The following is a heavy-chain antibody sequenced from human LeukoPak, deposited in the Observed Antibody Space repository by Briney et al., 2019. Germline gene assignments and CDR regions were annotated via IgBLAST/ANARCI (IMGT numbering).Heavy chain of an antibody. J-gene: IGHJ4*02. V-gene: IGHV1-18*04. Sequence: GASVKVSCKASGYTFTSYGISWVRQAPGQGLEWMGWISAYNGNTNYAQKLQGRVTMTTDTSTSTAYMELRSLRSDDTAAYYCARDRGVYGQWLDLDYWGQGTLVTVSS. CDR2: ISAYNGNT. CDR1: GYTFTSYG. D-gene: IGHD6-19*01. CDR3: ARDRGVYGQWLDLDY.